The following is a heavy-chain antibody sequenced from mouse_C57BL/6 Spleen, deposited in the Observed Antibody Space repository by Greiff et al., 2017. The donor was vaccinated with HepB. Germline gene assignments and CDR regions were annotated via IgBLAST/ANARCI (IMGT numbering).Heavy chain of an antibody. V-gene: IGHV3-6*01. Sequence: EVKLQESGPGLVKPSQSLSLTCSVTGYSITSGYYWNWIRQFPGNKLEWMGYISYDGSNKYNPSLKNRIPNTRDTSKNLFFLKLNSVTTEDTATYYCASGNSYWYFDVWGTGTTVTVSS. J-gene: IGHJ1*03. CDR3: ASGNSYWYFDV. CDR2: ISYDGSN. CDR1: GYSITSGYY.